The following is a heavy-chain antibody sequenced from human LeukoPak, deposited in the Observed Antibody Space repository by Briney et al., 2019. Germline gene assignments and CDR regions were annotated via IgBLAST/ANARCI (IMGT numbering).Heavy chain of an antibody. CDR3: ASSSSWSSLFDY. Sequence: GGSLRLSCAASGFTFSTYAMSWVRQAPGEGLEWVPTISGSGSTTYYSDSVKGRFTISRDNSKNTLFLQMNSLRAEDTAVYYCASSSSWSSLFDYWGQGTLVTVSS. CDR2: ISGSGSTT. D-gene: IGHD6-13*01. V-gene: IGHV3-23*01. CDR1: GFTFSTYA. J-gene: IGHJ4*02.